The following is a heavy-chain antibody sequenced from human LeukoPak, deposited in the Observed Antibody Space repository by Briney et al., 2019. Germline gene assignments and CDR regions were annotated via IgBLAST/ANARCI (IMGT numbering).Heavy chain of an antibody. V-gene: IGHV4-59*01. CDR2: IYYSGST. D-gene: IGHD4-11*01. CDR1: GGSISSYY. J-gene: IGHJ4*02. Sequence: SETLSLTCIISGGSISSYYWSWIRQPPGKGLEWIGYIYYSGSTEYNPSLKSRVTISVDTSMSQFSLKLSSVTAADTAVYYCARGGRLKSFNYNFDYWGQGTLVTVSS. CDR3: ARGGRLKSFNYNFDY.